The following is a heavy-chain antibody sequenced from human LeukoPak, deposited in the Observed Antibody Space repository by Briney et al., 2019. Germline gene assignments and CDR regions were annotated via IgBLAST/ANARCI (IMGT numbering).Heavy chain of an antibody. D-gene: IGHD4-11*01. Sequence: SETLSLTCTVSGGSITNYYWSWIRQPPGKGLEWIEEINHSGTTNYNPSFKSRVTISVDTSKNQFSLRLSSVTAADTAVYYCARGPFAHDYNDYARGQGTLVTVSS. V-gene: IGHV4-34*01. CDR3: ARGPFAHDYNDYA. CDR1: GGSITNYY. J-gene: IGHJ4*02. CDR2: INHSGTT.